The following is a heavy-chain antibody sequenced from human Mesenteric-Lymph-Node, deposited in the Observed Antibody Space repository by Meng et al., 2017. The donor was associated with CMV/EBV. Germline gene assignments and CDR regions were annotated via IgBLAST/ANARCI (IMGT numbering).Heavy chain of an antibody. CDR2: IFHSGNT. CDR1: GDSISRSSW. CDR3: AGVGATTTCLDY. V-gene: IGHV4-4*02. D-gene: IGHD1-26*01. J-gene: IGHJ4*02. Sequence: CAVSGDSISRSSWWSWVRQAPGKGLEWIGEIFHSGNTNYNPSLKSRVTISVDKSKSQFSLKLSSVTAADTAVYYCAGVGATTTCLDYWGQGTLVTVSS.